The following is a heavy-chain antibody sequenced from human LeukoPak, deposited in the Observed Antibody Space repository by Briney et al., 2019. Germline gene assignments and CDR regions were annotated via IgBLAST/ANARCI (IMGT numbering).Heavy chain of an antibody. CDR2: TYYGSKWYT. CDR3: ARDPGMGLGLTPYYGMDV. CDR1: RDSVSRNSAA. J-gene: IGHJ6*02. D-gene: IGHD1-14*01. Sequence: SQTLSLTCAISRDSVSRNSAAWNRIRHSPSRGLEWQGRTYYGSKWYTDYAVSVKSRITINPDTSNNQYSLQLNSVAPEDTAVYYCARDPGMGLGLTPYYGMDVWGQGTTLTVSS. V-gene: IGHV6-1*01.